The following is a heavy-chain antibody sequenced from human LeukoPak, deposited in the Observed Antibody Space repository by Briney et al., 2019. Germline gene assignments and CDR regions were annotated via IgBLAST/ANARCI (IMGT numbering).Heavy chain of an antibody. Sequence: SVGSLRLSRAAPGFTFSSYAMSWVRQAPGEGLGWVSALIGSGGSTYYADSVKGRFTISRDNSKNTLYLQKKSLRAEDTALYYFAKHDKGYYFDYWGQGTLVTVPS. CDR3: AKHDKGYYFDY. J-gene: IGHJ4*02. CDR2: LIGSGGST. V-gene: IGHV3-23*01. CDR1: GFTFSSYA. D-gene: IGHD3-22*01.